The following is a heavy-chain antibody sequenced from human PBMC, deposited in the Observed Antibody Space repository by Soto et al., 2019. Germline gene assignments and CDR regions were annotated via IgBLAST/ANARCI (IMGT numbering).Heavy chain of an antibody. CDR1: GGSISSSSYY. D-gene: IGHD3-22*01. CDR3: ARTYYYDSSGYFFLGLYGMDV. Sequence: SETLSLTCTVSGGSISSSSYYWGWIRQPPGKGLEWIGSIYYSGSTYYNPSLKSRVTISVDTSKNQFSLKLSSVTAADTAVYYCARTYYYDSSGYFFLGLYGMDVWGQGTTVT. V-gene: IGHV4-39*01. J-gene: IGHJ6*01. CDR2: IYYSGST.